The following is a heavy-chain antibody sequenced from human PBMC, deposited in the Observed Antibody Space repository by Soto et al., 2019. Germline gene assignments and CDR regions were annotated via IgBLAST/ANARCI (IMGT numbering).Heavy chain of an antibody. Sequence: LRLSCAASGFTFSSYSMNWVRQAPGKGLEWVSSISSSSSYIYYADSVKGRFTISRDNAKNSLYLQMNSLRAEDTAAYYCARGAVYSSWYFDYWGQGTLVTVSS. CDR3: ARGAVYSSWYFDY. J-gene: IGHJ4*02. CDR1: GFTFSSYS. CDR2: ISSSSSYI. V-gene: IGHV3-21*01. D-gene: IGHD6-13*01.